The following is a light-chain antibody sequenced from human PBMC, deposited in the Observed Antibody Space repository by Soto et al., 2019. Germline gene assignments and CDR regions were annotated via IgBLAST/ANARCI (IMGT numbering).Light chain of an antibody. V-gene: IGKV3-11*01. CDR1: QSVSSY. CDR3: QQRYNWPPT. CDR2: GAS. J-gene: IGKJ5*01. Sequence: EIVLTQSPATLSLSPGERATLSCRASQSVSSYLAWYQQKPGQAPRLLIYGASTRATGIPASFIGNGSGTDFTLTITSLEPEDFAVYYCQQRYNWPPTFGQGTRLEI.